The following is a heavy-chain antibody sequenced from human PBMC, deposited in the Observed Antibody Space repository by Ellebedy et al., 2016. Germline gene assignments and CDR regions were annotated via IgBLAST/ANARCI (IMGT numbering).Heavy chain of an antibody. D-gene: IGHD1-1*01. V-gene: IGHV3-53*01. CDR1: GFTVSSNY. J-gene: IGHJ4*02. CDR3: ARTITTGRSFDY. Sequence: GESLKISCAASGFTVSSNYMSWVRQAPGKGLEWVSVIYSGGSTYYADSVKGRFTISRDNSKNTLYLQMNSLRAEDTAVYYCARTITTGRSFDYWGQGTLVTVSS. CDR2: IYSGGST.